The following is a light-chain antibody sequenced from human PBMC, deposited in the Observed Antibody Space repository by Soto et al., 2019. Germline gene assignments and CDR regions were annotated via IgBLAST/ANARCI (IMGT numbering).Light chain of an antibody. V-gene: IGKV1-5*01. CDR2: DAY. CDR3: QQYNSYSPLT. Sequence: DFHMTESVSTLSAFVGDIVPITCRSSHRISSRLAWYQQQTAKAPKVMIYDAYSMESGVPSTFIGSGFCIEFTLTISSLQPDDFATYYCQQYNSYSPLTFGGGTKVDIK. CDR1: HRISSR. J-gene: IGKJ4*01.